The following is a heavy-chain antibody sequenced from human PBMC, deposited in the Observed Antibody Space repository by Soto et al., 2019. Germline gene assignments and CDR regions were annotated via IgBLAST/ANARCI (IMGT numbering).Heavy chain of an antibody. Sequence: SVKVSCKASGGTFSSYTISWVRQAPGQGLEWMGRIIPILGIANYAQKFQGRVTITADKSTSTAYMELSSLRSEDTAVYYCARDLRRNWFDPWGQGTLVTVSS. J-gene: IGHJ5*02. CDR2: IIPILGIA. CDR3: ARDLRRNWFDP. D-gene: IGHD3-16*01. CDR1: GGTFSSYT. V-gene: IGHV1-69*04.